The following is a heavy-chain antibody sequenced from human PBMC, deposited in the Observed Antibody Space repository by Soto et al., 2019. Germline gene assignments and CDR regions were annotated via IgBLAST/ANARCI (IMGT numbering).Heavy chain of an antibody. CDR2: ISSSGDKI. CDR3: ARDLLPYSYGSLPFF. V-gene: IGHV3-48*01. Sequence: GGSRRLSCGTSGFAFSNYGMNWVRQAPGKGLQWVSYISSSGDKIYYADSVKGRFTISRDKAKNSLYLQMNSLRAEDTAVYYCARDLLPYSYGSLPFFWGQGTMVTVSS. D-gene: IGHD5-18*01. CDR1: GFAFSNYG. J-gene: IGHJ4*02.